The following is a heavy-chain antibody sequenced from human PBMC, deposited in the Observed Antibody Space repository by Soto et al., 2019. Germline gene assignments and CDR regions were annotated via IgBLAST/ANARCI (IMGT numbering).Heavy chain of an antibody. CDR3: ARGPWAVAGYYYYYGMDV. CDR2: ISAYNGNT. D-gene: IGHD6-19*01. J-gene: IGHJ6*02. V-gene: IGHV1-18*01. CDR1: GYTFTSYG. Sequence: QVQLVQSGAEVKKPGASVKVSCKASGYTFTSYGISWVRQAPGQGLEWMGWISAYNGNTNYAQKLQGRVTMTTDTXTXTXXMELRSLRSDDTAVYYCARGPWAVAGYYYYYGMDVWGQGTTVTVSS.